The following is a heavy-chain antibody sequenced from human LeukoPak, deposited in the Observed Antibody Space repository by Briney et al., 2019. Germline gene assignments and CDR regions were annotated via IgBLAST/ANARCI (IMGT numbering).Heavy chain of an antibody. J-gene: IGHJ4*02. Sequence: PSETLSLTCTVSGASISSYYWSWIRQSPGKGLEWIGYIYYSGNTNYNPSLKSRVTISVDTSKNQFSLKLSSVTAADTAVYYCARSHSVWTSFDYWGQGTLVTVSS. CDR2: IYYSGNT. V-gene: IGHV4-59*01. CDR1: GASISSYY. CDR3: ARSHSVWTSFDY. D-gene: IGHD3/OR15-3a*01.